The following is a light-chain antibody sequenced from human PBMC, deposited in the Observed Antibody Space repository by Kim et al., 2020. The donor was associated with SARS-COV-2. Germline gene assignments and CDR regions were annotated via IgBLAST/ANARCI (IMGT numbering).Light chain of an antibody. CDR2: LEN. J-gene: IGLJ3*02. Sequence: QRVSISCSGSTSNVATTTVNWYQQFPGTAPKLLIYLENRRPSGVPDRFSGSRSGTTASLAISDLRSEDEADYHCASWDDSLNAWVFGGGTKLTVL. CDR1: TSNVATTT. CDR3: ASWDDSLNAWV. V-gene: IGLV1-44*01.